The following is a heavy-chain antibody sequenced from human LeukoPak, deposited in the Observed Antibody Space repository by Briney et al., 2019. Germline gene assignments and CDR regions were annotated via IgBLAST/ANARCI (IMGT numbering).Heavy chain of an antibody. CDR2: IIPILGIA. Sequence: ASVKVSCKASGGTFSSYAISWVRQAPGQGLEWMGRIIPILGIANYAQKFQGRVTITADKSTSTAYMALSSLRSEDTAVYYCARSPRAAARQWGNRNSFDPWGQGTLVTVSS. CDR3: ARSPRAAARQWGNRNSFDP. CDR1: GGTFSSYA. J-gene: IGHJ5*02. D-gene: IGHD6-6*01. V-gene: IGHV1-69*04.